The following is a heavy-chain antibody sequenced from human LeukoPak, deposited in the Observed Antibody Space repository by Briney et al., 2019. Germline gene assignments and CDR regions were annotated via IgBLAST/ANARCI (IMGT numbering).Heavy chain of an antibody. J-gene: IGHJ4*02. CDR3: ANWDGTTEDY. Sequence: PGGSLRLSCAASGFTFSSYSMNWVRQAPGKGLEWVSSISSSSSYIYYADSVKGRLTISRDNAKNSLYLQMNSLRAEDTAVYYCANWDGTTEDYWGQGTLVTVSS. CDR1: GFTFSSYS. V-gene: IGHV3-21*01. CDR2: ISSSSSYI. D-gene: IGHD1-7*01.